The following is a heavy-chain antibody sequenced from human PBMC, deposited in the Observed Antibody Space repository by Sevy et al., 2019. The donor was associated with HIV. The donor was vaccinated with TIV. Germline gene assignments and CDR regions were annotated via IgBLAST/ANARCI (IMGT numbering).Heavy chain of an antibody. CDR3: ARDDLAVGGGSNWFET. V-gene: IGHV4-4*07. Sequence: SETLSLTCTVSSASLSADYWSWIRQPAGKGLEWIGRDSTTGSTNYNPSLKSRVSMSLDTSKNHFSLNLRSVTAADTAIYYCARDDLAVGGGSNWFETWGQGVLVTVSS. CDR2: DSTTGST. J-gene: IGHJ5*02. CDR1: SASLSADY. D-gene: IGHD3-16*01.